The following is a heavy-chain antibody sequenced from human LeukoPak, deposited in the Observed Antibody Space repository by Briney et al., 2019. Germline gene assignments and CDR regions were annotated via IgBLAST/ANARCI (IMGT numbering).Heavy chain of an antibody. CDR3: VRDLILVWTPGDDFDY. CDR2: ISDSGGST. Sequence: GGSLRLSCAASGLTFSNYAMSWVRQAPGKGLEWVSGISDSGGSTYYADSVKGRFIISRDNSKNTLYLQMNSLRAEDTAVYYCVRDLILVWTPGDDFDYWGQGTLVTVSS. CDR1: GLTFSNYA. D-gene: IGHD2-8*01. V-gene: IGHV3-23*01. J-gene: IGHJ4*02.